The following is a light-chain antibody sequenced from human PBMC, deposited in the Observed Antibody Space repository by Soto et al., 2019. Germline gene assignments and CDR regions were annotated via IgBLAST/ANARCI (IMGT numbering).Light chain of an antibody. Sequence: QSVLTQPPSASGTPGQRVTISCSGGSSNIGSYTVDWYQHLPGTAPKILIYSNNQRPSGVLDRFSGSMSGTSASLAITGLQSEDEADYYCAACDDSLYGPVFGGGTKVTVL. J-gene: IGLJ2*01. CDR2: SNN. CDR1: SSNIGSYT. V-gene: IGLV1-44*01. CDR3: AACDDSLYGPV.